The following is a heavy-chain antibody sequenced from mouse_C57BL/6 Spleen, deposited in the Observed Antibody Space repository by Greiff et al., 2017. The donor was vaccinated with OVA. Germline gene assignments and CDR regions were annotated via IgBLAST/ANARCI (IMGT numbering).Heavy chain of an antibody. D-gene: IGHD2-1*01. J-gene: IGHJ4*01. V-gene: IGHV3-6*01. CDR2: ISYDGSN. Sequence: EVKLLESGPGLVKPSQSLSLTCSVTGYSITSGYYWNWIRQFPGNKLEWMGYISYDGSNNYNPSLKNRISITRDTSKNQFFLKLNSVTTEDTATYYCADGNYEDAMDYWGQGTSVTVSS. CDR1: GYSITSGYY. CDR3: ADGNYEDAMDY.